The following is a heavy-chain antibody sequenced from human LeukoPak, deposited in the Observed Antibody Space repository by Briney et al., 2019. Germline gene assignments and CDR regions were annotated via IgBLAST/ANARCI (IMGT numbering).Heavy chain of an antibody. CDR2: INHSGST. Sequence: KPSETLSLTCAVYGGSFSGYYWSWIRQLPGKGLEWIGEINHSGSTNYNPSLKSRVTISVDTSKNQFSLKLSSVTAADTAVYYCASVHCSSTSCYVSDAFDIWGQGTMVTVSS. J-gene: IGHJ3*02. D-gene: IGHD2-2*01. CDR3: ASVHCSSTSCYVSDAFDI. V-gene: IGHV4-34*01. CDR1: GGSFSGYY.